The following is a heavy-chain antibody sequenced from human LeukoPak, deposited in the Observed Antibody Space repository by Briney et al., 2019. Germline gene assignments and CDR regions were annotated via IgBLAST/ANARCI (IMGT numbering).Heavy chain of an antibody. V-gene: IGHV1-2*02. J-gene: IGHJ4*02. CDR1: GYTFSDYN. Sequence: ASVKVSCKTSGYTFSDYNIQWVRQAPGQGLEWMGWINCKTATTTYAEKFQGRVTVTRDTSIATVYMELTSLRSDDTAVYYCARDVTGDSRVDADSWGRGTAVIVSS. CDR2: INCKTATT. CDR3: ARDVTGDSRVDADS. D-gene: IGHD4-17*01.